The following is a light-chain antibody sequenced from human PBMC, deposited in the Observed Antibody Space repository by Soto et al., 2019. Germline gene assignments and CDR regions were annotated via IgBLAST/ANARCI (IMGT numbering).Light chain of an antibody. CDR3: SSYTSSSTLFYV. Sequence: QSVLTQPASVSGSPGQSITISCPGTSSDIGGYNYVSWYQHHPGKAPKLIIYDVSNRPSGVSNRFSGSKSGNTASLTISGLRAEDEADYYCSSYTSSSTLFYVFGTGTKVTVL. J-gene: IGLJ1*01. CDR2: DVS. CDR1: SSDIGGYNY. V-gene: IGLV2-14*03.